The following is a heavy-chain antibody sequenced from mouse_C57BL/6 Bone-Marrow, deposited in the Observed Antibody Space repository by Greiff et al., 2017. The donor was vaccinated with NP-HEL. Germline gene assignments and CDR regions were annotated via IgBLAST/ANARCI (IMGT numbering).Heavy chain of an antibody. CDR1: GYTFTDYY. D-gene: IGHD2-4*01. J-gene: IGHJ1*03. Sequence: VKLMESGAELVRPGASVKLSCKASGYTFTDYYINWVKQRPGQGLEWIARIYPGSGNTYYNEKFKGKATLTAEKSSSTAYMQLSSLTSEDSAVYFCARRGDYDEYFDVWGTGTTVTVSS. CDR3: ARRGDYDEYFDV. CDR2: IYPGSGNT. V-gene: IGHV1-76*01.